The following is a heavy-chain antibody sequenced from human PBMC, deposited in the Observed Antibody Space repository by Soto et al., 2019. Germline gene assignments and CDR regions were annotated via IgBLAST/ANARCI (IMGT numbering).Heavy chain of an antibody. CDR2: VSNRGDIT. J-gene: IGHJ6*02. V-gene: IGHV3-23*01. D-gene: IGHD3-10*01. CDR3: ARGDRGGSGSPASYYYSGLDV. Sequence: EVQLLESGGDLVQPGGSLRLSCAASGLNFSDYAMTWVRQAPGKGLEWVSSVSNRGDITYYADSVKGRFTISRDNSKNTQFMHINSMRAEDTALYYCARGDRGGSGSPASYYYSGLDVGGQGTTVTVSS. CDR1: GLNFSDYA.